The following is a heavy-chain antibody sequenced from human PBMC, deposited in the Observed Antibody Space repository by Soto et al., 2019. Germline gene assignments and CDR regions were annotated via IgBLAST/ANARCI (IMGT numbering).Heavy chain of an antibody. V-gene: IGHV4-31*03. CDR3: ARDRRGYDWKGYYYYYYYMDV. J-gene: IGHJ6*03. Sequence: QVQLQESGPGLVKPSQTLSLTCTVSGGSISSGGYYWSWIRQHPGKVLEWIGYIDYSGSTYYNPSLTRRVTISVDTSTTHFSLKLSSVTAAATAVYYCARDRRGYDWKGYYYYYYYMDVWGKGTTVTVSS. D-gene: IGHD5-12*01. CDR2: IDYSGST. CDR1: GGSISSGGYY.